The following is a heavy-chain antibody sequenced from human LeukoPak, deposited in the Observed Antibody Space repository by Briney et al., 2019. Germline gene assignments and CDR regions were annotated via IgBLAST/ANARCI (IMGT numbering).Heavy chain of an antibody. CDR1: GGSISSSSYY. CDR3: ARDFLPAEFGELWNWFDP. CDR2: IYYSGST. Sequence: SETLSLTCTVSGGSISSSSYYWGWIRQPPGKGLEWIGSIYYSGSTNYNPSLKSRVTISVDTSKNQFSLKLSSVTAADTAVYYCARDFLPAEFGELWNWFDPWGQGTLVTVSS. J-gene: IGHJ5*02. V-gene: IGHV4-39*07. D-gene: IGHD3-10*01.